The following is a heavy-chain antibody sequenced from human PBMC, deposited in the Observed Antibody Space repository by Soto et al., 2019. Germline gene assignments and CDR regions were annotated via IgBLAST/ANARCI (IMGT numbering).Heavy chain of an antibody. J-gene: IGHJ4*02. Sequence: PGGSLRLSCVASGFTFSSYGMHWVRQAPGKGLEWVAIISYDGSNTYYADSVKGRSTISRDNSKNTVYLQILNMRPEDTAIYYCAKDMVRGVIPPILDYWGQGTLVTVSS. V-gene: IGHV3-30*18. CDR3: AKDMVRGVIPPILDY. CDR1: GFTFSSYG. CDR2: ISYDGSNT. D-gene: IGHD3-10*01.